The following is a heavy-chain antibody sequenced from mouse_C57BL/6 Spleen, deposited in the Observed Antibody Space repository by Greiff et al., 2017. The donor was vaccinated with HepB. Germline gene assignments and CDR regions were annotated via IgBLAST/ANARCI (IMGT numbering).Heavy chain of an antibody. Sequence: EVQLQESGPGLVKPSQSLSLTCSVTGYSITSGYYWNWIRQFPGNKLEWMGYISYDGSNNYNPSLKNRISITLDTSKNQFFLKLNSVTTEDTATYYCASLYGSSYQAWFAYWGQGTLVTVSA. D-gene: IGHD1-1*01. CDR2: ISYDGSN. V-gene: IGHV3-6*01. J-gene: IGHJ3*01. CDR1: GYSITSGYY. CDR3: ASLYGSSYQAWFAY.